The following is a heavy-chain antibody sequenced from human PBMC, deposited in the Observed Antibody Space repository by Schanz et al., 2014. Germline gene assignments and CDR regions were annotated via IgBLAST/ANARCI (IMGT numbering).Heavy chain of an antibody. Sequence: PGGSLRLSCAASGFVFGDYYMTWIRQAPGKGLEWLSYISDSGTYTNYADSVKGRFTISRDNSKNSLYLQMNSLRAEDTAVYYCARIGGSVFDYWAQGTLVTVSS. CDR3: ARIGGSVFDY. V-gene: IGHV3-11*03. J-gene: IGHJ4*02. CDR1: GFVFGDYY. D-gene: IGHD3-10*01. CDR2: ISDSGTYT.